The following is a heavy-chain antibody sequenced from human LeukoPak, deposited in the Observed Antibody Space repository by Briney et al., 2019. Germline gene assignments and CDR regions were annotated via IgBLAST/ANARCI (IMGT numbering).Heavy chain of an antibody. V-gene: IGHV3-53*01. Sequence: GGSLRLSCAASGFTVSSNYMSWVRPAPGKGLEWVSVIYSGGSTYYADSVKGRFTISRDNSKNTLYLQMNSLRAEDTAVYYCARDVGGLTGLFDYWGQGTLVTVSS. J-gene: IGHJ4*02. D-gene: IGHD3-9*01. CDR3: ARDVGGLTGLFDY. CDR2: IYSGGST. CDR1: GFTVSSNY.